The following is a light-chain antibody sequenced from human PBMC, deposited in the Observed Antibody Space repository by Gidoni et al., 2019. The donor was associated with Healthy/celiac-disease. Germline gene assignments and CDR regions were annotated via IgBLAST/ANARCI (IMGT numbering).Light chain of an antibody. Sequence: QSALTQPASVSGSPGQSITISCTGTSSDVGGYNYVSWYQQHPGKAPKLMIYVSNRPSGVSNRFSGSKSGKTASLTISGLQAEDEADYYCSSYTSSSPYVFGTGTKVTVL. CDR1: SSDVGGYNY. CDR3: SSYTSSSPYV. J-gene: IGLJ1*01. V-gene: IGLV2-14*01. CDR2: VS.